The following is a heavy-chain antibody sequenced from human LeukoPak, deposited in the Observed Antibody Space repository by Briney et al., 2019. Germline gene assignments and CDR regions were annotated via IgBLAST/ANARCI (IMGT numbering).Heavy chain of an antibody. CDR2: MNPNSGNT. Sequence: ASVKVSCKASGYTFTSYDINWVRQATGQGLEWMGWMNPNSGNTGYAQKFQGRVTITRNTSLSTAYMELSSLRSEDTAVYYCARGVAARRSSYYYYMDVWGKGTTVTVSS. J-gene: IGHJ6*03. CDR1: GYTFTSYD. D-gene: IGHD6-6*01. CDR3: ARGVAARRSSYYYYMDV. V-gene: IGHV1-8*03.